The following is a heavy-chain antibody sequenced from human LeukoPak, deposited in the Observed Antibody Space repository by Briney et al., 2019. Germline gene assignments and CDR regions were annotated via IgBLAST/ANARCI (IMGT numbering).Heavy chain of an antibody. CDR1: GFTFSRYE. Sequence: GGSLRLSCAASGFTFSRYEMNWVRQAPGKGLGWVSYISSSGSTIYYADSVKGRFTISRDNAKNSLYLQMNSLRAEDTPVYYCARDPWNIRGNPYYCDNWAQETLVTVSS. CDR3: ARDPWNIRGNPYYCDN. CDR2: ISSSGSTI. V-gene: IGHV3-48*03. J-gene: IGHJ4*02. D-gene: IGHD2/OR15-2a*01.